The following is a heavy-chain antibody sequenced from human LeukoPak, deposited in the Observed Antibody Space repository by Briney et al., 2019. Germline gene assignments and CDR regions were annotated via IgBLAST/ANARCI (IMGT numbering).Heavy chain of an antibody. CDR2: IIPIFGTA. V-gene: IGHV1-69*05. J-gene: IGHJ6*03. Sequence: ASVKVSCKASGGTFSSYAISWVRQAPGQGLEWMGGIIPIFGTANYAQKFQGRVTITTDESTSTAYMELSSLRSEDTAVYYCARAIAAADNYYYYYMDVWGKGTTATVSS. D-gene: IGHD6-13*01. CDR1: GGTFSSYA. CDR3: ARAIAAADNYYYYYMDV.